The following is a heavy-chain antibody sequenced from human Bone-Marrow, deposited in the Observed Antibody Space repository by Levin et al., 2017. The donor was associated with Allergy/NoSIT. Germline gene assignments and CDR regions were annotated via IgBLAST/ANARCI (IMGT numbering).Heavy chain of an antibody. CDR1: GFTFSTYP. Sequence: GESLKISCAASGFTFSTYPMHWVRLAPGKGLEWVALMTYDGSSEYYADSVKGRFTVSRDNSKNTLYLQMNSLRVEDTAVYYCARDQEWVVLCYFDLWGQGSLVTVSS. J-gene: IGHJ4*02. V-gene: IGHV3-30-3*01. D-gene: IGHD6-19*01. CDR2: MTYDGSSE. CDR3: ARDQEWVVLCYFDL.